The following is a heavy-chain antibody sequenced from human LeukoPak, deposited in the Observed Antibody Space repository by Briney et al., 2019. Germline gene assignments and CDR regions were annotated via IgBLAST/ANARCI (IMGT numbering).Heavy chain of an antibody. CDR1: GFTFSSYA. Sequence: GRSLRLSCAASGFTFSSYAMHWVRQAPGKGLEWVSYISSSGSTIYSADSVKGRFTISRGNAKHSLYLQMNSLRAEDTAVYYCARDQYTSSPGGFDYWGQGTLATVSS. CDR3: ARDQYTSSPGGFDY. D-gene: IGHD6-6*01. J-gene: IGHJ4*02. CDR2: ISSSGSTI. V-gene: IGHV3-48*04.